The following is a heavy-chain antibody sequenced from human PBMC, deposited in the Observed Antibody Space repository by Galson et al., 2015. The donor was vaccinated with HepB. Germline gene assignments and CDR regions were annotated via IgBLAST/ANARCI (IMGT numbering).Heavy chain of an antibody. J-gene: IGHJ5*02. CDR3: TTDPAVQLERLYGFDP. Sequence: SLRLSCAASGFTFSNAWMSWVRQAPGKGLEWVGRIKSKTDGGTTDYAAPVKGRFTISRDDSKNTLYLQMNSLKTEDTAVYYCTTDPAVQLERLYGFDPWGQGTLVTVSS. CDR2: IKSKTDGGTT. CDR1: GFTFSNAW. V-gene: IGHV3-15*01. D-gene: IGHD1-1*01.